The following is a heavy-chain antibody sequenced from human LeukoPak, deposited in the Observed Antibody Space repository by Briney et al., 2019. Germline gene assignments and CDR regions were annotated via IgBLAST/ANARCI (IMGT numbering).Heavy chain of an antibody. D-gene: IGHD3-9*01. CDR2: ISVYDGKT. Sequence: ASVKVSCKASGYIFKNYGVTWVRQAPGQGLEWMGGISVYDGKTRSAQKFQGRVTMTADPSTSTAYMELMSLTADDTAMYYCAKVISNPGRYHIDYWGQGTLVTVSS. CDR1: GYIFKNYG. CDR3: AKVISNPGRYHIDY. J-gene: IGHJ4*02. V-gene: IGHV1-18*01.